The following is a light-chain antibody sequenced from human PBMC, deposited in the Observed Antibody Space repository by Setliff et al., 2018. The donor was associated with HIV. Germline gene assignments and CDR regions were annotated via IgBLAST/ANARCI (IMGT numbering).Light chain of an antibody. J-gene: IGLJ1*01. CDR3: SSYRSSDTGV. Sequence: QSALTQPASVSGSPGQSITISCTGTSSDVGGYNYVSWYQQHPGKAPKLIIYEVTNRPSGVFNRFSGSKSGNTASLTISGLQAEDEADYYCSSYRSSDTGVFGTGTKV. V-gene: IGLV2-14*01. CDR1: SSDVGGYNY. CDR2: EVT.